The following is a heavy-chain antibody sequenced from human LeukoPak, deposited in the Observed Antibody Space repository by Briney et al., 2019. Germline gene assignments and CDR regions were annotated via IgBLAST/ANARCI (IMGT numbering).Heavy chain of an antibody. D-gene: IGHD6-13*01. V-gene: IGHV5-10-1*01. J-gene: IGHJ4*02. Sequence: GESLKISCKGSGYSFTSYLISWVRQMPGTGLEWMGRIDPSDSYTNYSPSFQGHVTISADKSISTAYLQWSSLKASDTAMYYCARRRTAAAGTVFDYWGQGTLVTVSS. CDR2: IDPSDSYT. CDR1: GYSFTSYL. CDR3: ARRRTAAAGTVFDY.